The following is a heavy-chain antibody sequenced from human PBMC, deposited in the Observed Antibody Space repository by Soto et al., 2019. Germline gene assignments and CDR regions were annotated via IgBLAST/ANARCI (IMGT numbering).Heavy chain of an antibody. CDR1: GYTFTSNS. CDR3: ARGGGYAVDY. Sequence: QVQLVQSGSELRKPGASVKVSCKASGYTFTSNSITWVRQAPGQGLEWMGWISTSSGNTKFAQKFQGRVTLTTDTSTSTAYMELTSLRSEDTAVYYCARGGGYAVDYWGQGTLVTVST. J-gene: IGHJ4*02. CDR2: ISTSSGNT. V-gene: IGHV1-18*04. D-gene: IGHD5-12*01.